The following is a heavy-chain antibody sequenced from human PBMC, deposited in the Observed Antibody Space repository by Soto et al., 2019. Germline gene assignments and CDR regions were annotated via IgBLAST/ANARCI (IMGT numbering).Heavy chain of an antibody. J-gene: IGHJ6*02. D-gene: IGHD6-13*01. V-gene: IGHV2-5*02. CDR3: ASAWYGDQYYHGMGV. Sequence: SGPTLVNPTQTLTLTCTFSGFSLITSGVGVGWIRQPPGKALEWLALIYWDDDDRYSPSLRSRLSIAKDTSTNEVVLTMTNMDPVDTATYYCASAWYGDQYYHGMGVWGQGTTVTVSS. CDR2: IYWDDDD. CDR1: GFSLITSGVG.